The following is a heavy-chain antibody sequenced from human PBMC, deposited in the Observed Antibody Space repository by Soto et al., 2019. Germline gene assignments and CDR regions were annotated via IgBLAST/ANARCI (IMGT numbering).Heavy chain of an antibody. V-gene: IGHV4-34*01. D-gene: IGHD3-9*01. CDR2: INHSGST. CDR1: GGSFSGYY. CDR3: SITYYDILTGYYLPDY. J-gene: IGHJ4*02. Sequence: SETLSLTCAVYGGSFSGYYWSWIRQPPGKGLEWIGEINHSGSTNYNPSLKSRVTISVDTSKNQFSLKLSSVTAADTAVYYCSITYYDILTGYYLPDYWGQGTLVTVSS.